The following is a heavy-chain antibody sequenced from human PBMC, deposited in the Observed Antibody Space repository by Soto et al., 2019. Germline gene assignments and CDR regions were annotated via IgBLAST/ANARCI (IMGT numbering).Heavy chain of an antibody. Sequence: GGSLRLCCAASGFTYTTFWMDWVRQVPGKGLEWVAKIKENGSEKYYADSVKRRLIISRVNAGNSVCLQMHSLRAEYTAVYYCAWVPPGNYRDYRGQGTPVHVSP. J-gene: IGHJ4*02. V-gene: IGHV3-7*03. CDR2: IKENGSEK. D-gene: IGHD3-10*01. CDR1: GFTYTTFW. CDR3: AWVPPGNYRDY.